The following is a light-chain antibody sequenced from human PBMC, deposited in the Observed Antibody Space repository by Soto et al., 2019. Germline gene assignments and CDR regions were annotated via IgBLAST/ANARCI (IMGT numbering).Light chain of an antibody. Sequence: QSALTQPASVSGSPGQSVTISCTGTSSDVGGYDYVSWHQQHPGKAPKLMIFDVSNRPSGVSNRFSGSKSGNAASLTISGLQAEDEADYYCSSYTTSNTHVVFGGGTKLTVI. V-gene: IGLV2-14*03. J-gene: IGLJ2*01. CDR2: DVS. CDR3: SSYTTSNTHVV. CDR1: SSDVGGYDY.